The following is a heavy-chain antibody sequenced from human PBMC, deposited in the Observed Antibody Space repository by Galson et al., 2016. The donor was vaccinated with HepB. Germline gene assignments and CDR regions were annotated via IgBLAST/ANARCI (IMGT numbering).Heavy chain of an antibody. J-gene: IGHJ5*02. V-gene: IGHV3-23*01. Sequence: SLRLSCAASGFTFSDYAMSWGRQAPGKGLEWVSSISSNVGSTYYADSVKGRFTISRDNAKNSLYLPMNSLRAEDTAVYYCARDLFLGGPVRDPWGQGALVIVSS. CDR3: ARDLFLGGPVRDP. D-gene: IGHD3-16*01. CDR1: GFTFSDYA. CDR2: ISSNVGST.